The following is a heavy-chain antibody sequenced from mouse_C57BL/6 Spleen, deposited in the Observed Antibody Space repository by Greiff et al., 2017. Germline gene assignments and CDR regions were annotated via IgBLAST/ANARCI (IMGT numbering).Heavy chain of an antibody. CDR2: ISSGSSTI. CDR1: GFTFSDYG. V-gene: IGHV5-17*01. D-gene: IGHD2-5*01. J-gene: IGHJ2*01. CDR3: ARPAYYSNPVHFDY. Sequence: EVMLVESGGGLVKPGGSLKLSCAASGFTFSDYGMHWVRQAPEKGLEWVAYISSGSSTIYYADTVKGRFTISRDNAKNTLFLQMTSLRSEDTAMYYCARPAYYSNPVHFDYWGQGTTLTVSS.